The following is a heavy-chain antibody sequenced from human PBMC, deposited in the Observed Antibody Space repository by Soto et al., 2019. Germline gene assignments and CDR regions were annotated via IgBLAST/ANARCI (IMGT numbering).Heavy chain of an antibody. J-gene: IGHJ4*02. D-gene: IGHD3-10*01. CDR2: IYYSGST. CDR3: ASYYYGSGREAGSFDY. Sequence: PSXTLSLTCTVSGGSISSSSYYWVWIRQPARKVLEWIGSIYYSGSTYYNPSLKSRVTISVDTSKNQFSLKLSSVTAADTAVYYCASYYYGSGREAGSFDYWGQGTLVTVSS. CDR1: GGSISSSSYY. V-gene: IGHV4-39*01.